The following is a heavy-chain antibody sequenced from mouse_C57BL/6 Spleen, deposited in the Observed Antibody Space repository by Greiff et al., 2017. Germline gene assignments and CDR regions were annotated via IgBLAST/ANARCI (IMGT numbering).Heavy chain of an antibody. D-gene: IGHD2-4*01. CDR3: TRSGDYDFAMDY. CDR2: IYPRSGNT. V-gene: IGHV1-81*01. CDR1: GYTFTSYG. J-gene: IGHJ4*01. Sequence: LKESGAVLARPGASVKLSCKASGYTFTSYGISWVKQRTGQGLEWTGEIYPRSGNTYYNEKFKGKATLTADKSSSTAYMELRSLTSEDSAVYFCTRSGDYDFAMDYWGQGTSVTVSS.